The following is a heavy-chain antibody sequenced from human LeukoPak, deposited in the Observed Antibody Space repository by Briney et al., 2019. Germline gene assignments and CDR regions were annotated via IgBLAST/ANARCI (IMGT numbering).Heavy chain of an antibody. J-gene: IGHJ4*02. CDR2: IRYDGSNK. Sequence: GGSLRLSCAASGFTFSSYGMHWVRQAPGKGLEWVAFIRYDGSNKYYADSVKGRFTISRDNSKNTLYLQMNSLRAEDTAVYYCAKVFFYYGGGGPDYWGRGPLVTVSS. V-gene: IGHV3-30*02. D-gene: IGHD3-10*01. CDR3: AKVFFYYGGGGPDY. CDR1: GFTFSSYG.